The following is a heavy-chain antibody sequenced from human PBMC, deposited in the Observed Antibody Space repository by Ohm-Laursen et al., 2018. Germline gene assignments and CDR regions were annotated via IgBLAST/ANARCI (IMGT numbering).Heavy chain of an antibody. Sequence: SLRLSCAASGFIFSSFGMHWVRQAPGKGLEWISYISNVVSVTWYADSVKGRFTVSRDNAKNSLYLQLNSLRAEDTAVYYCARGAYASWGQGTLVTVSS. J-gene: IGHJ5*02. CDR2: ISNVVSVT. CDR3: ARGAYAS. CDR1: GFIFSSFG. D-gene: IGHD3-16*01. V-gene: IGHV3-48*01.